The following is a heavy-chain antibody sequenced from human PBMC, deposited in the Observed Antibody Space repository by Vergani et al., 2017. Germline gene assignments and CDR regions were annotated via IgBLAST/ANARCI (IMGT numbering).Heavy chain of an antibody. D-gene: IGHD3-10*01. Sequence: QVQLQESGPGLVKPSQTLSLTCTVSGGSISSGDYYWSWIRQPPGKGLEWIGYIYYSGSTYYNPSLKSRVTIAVDTSKNQFSLKLSSVTAADTAVYYCARVGVVRGVSYYYYYYGMDFWGQGTTVTVSS. CDR2: IYYSGST. CDR1: GGSISSGDYY. CDR3: ARVGVVRGVSYYYYYYGMDF. J-gene: IGHJ6*02. V-gene: IGHV4-30-4*08.